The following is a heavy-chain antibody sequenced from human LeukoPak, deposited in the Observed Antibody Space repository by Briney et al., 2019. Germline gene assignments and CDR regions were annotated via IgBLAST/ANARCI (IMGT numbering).Heavy chain of an antibody. Sequence: GGSLRLSCAASGFTFSSYEMNWVRQAPGKGLEWVSYISSSGSTIYYADSVKGRFTISRDNAKNSLYLQTNSLRAEDTAVYYCARAYYDILAGYSGLDYWGQGTLVTVSS. CDR2: ISSSGSTI. J-gene: IGHJ4*02. CDR1: GFTFSSYE. CDR3: ARAYYDILAGYSGLDY. D-gene: IGHD3-9*01. V-gene: IGHV3-48*03.